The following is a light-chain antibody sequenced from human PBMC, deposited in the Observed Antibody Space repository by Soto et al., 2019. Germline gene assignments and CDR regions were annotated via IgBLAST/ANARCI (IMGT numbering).Light chain of an antibody. V-gene: IGKV3-20*01. CDR3: QQYGNSVGLT. CDR2: GAS. J-gene: IGKJ4*01. CDR1: QSVTSSY. Sequence: DIVLTQSPGTLSLSPGETATLSCRASQSVTSSYLAWFQQRPGQAPRLLIYGASRRATGIPDRFSGSGSGTDFPLTISSRGPEDFVLYNCQQYGNSVGLTFGGGPRVEIK.